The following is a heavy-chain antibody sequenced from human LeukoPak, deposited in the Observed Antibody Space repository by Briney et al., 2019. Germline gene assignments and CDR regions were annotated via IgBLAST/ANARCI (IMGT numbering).Heavy chain of an antibody. D-gene: IGHD6-6*01. CDR2: IYHSGST. J-gene: IGHJ4*02. Sequence: SETLSLTCAVSGGSISNDNWWSWVRQPPGKGLEWIGEIYHSGSTNFNPSLKSRVTISVDKSSNQFSLKLSSVTAADTAVYYCARKLKSIAARRGYFDYWGQGTLVTVSS. CDR1: GGSISNDNW. CDR3: ARKLKSIAARRGYFDY. V-gene: IGHV4-4*02.